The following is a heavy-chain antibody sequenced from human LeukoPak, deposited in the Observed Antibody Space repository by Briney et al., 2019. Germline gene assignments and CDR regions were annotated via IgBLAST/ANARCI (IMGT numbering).Heavy chain of an antibody. V-gene: IGHV3-21*01. D-gene: IGHD3-22*01. J-gene: IGHJ3*02. CDR2: ISSSSSYI. Sequence: GGSLRLSCAASGFTFSSYSMNWVRQAPGKGLEWVSSISSSSSYIYYADSVKGRFTISRDNAKNSLYLQMNSLRAEDTAVYYCARDPRLYYYDSSGQKMGDAFDIWGQGAMVTVSS. CDR3: ARDPRLYYYDSSGQKMGDAFDI. CDR1: GFTFSSYS.